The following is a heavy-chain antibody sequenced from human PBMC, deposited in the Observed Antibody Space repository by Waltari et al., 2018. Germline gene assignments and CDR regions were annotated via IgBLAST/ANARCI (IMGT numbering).Heavy chain of an antibody. CDR3: ARDRGVVPAAMRYYFDY. D-gene: IGHD2-2*01. CDR1: GGTFSSYA. CDR2: IIPILGTA. V-gene: IGHV1-69*13. Sequence: QVQLVQSGAEVKKPGSSVKVSCKASGGTFSSYAISWVRQAPGQGLEWIGGIIPILGTANYAQKFQGRVTITADESTSTAYMELSSLRSEDTAVYYCARDRGVVPAAMRYYFDYWGQGTLVTVSS. J-gene: IGHJ4*02.